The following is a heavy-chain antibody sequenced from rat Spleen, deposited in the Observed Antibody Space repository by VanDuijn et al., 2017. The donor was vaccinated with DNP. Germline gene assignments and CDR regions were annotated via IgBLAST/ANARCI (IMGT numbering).Heavy chain of an antibody. CDR3: ATSSYFGYDYGFAY. D-gene: IGHD1-7*01. V-gene: IGHV5S13*01. CDR1: GFTFSNYG. Sequence: EVQLVESGGGLVQPGRSLKLSCAASGFTFSNYGMAWVRQAPKKGLEWVATISTGGGNTYYRDSVKGRFTISRDYARSTLYLQMDSLRSEDTATYYCATSSYFGYDYGFAYWGQGTLVTVSS. J-gene: IGHJ3*01. CDR2: ISTGGGNT.